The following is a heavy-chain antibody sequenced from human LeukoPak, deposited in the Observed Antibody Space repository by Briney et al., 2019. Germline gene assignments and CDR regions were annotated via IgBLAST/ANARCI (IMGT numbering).Heavy chain of an antibody. CDR2: IKQDGSEK. V-gene: IGHV3-7*03. CDR3: ATSYDMGWLIGY. Sequence: QSGGSLRLSCAASGFTFGDTWMNWVRQAPGQGPEWVANIKQDGSEKFYVASVKGQFTISRDNAKNSLYLQMNSLRAEDTALYYCATSYDMGWLIGYWGQGTLVTVSS. J-gene: IGHJ4*02. D-gene: IGHD3/OR15-3a*01. CDR1: GFTFGDTW.